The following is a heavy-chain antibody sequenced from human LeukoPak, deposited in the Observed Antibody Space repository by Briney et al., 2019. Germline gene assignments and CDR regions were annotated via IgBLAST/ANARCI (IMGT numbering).Heavy chain of an antibody. J-gene: IGHJ5*02. Sequence: ASVKVSCKASGYTFTGYYMHWVRQAPGQGLEWMGWINPNSGGTNYAQKFQGRVTMTRDTSISTAYMELSRLRSDGTAVYYCARDIAAAYNWFDPWGQGTLVTVSS. CDR2: INPNSGGT. CDR3: ARDIAAAYNWFDP. CDR1: GYTFTGYY. V-gene: IGHV1-2*02. D-gene: IGHD6-13*01.